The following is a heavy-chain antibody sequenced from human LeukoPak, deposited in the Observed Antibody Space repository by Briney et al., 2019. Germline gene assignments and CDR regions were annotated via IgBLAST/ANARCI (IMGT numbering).Heavy chain of an antibody. V-gene: IGHV1-8*01. D-gene: IGHD2-15*01. CDR1: GYTFTSYD. Sequence: ASVKVSCKASGYTFTSYDINWVRQATGQGLEWMGWMNPNSGNTSYAQKFQSRVTMTRNTSISTAYMELSSLRSEDTAVYYCASSRPLGYCSGGSCYFELDWFDPWGQGTLVTVSS. J-gene: IGHJ5*02. CDR2: MNPNSGNT. CDR3: ASSRPLGYCSGGSCYFELDWFDP.